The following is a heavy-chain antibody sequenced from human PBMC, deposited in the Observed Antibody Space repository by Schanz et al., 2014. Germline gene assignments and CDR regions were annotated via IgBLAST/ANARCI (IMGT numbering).Heavy chain of an antibody. V-gene: IGHV1-69*02. CDR2: FIPILDVG. J-gene: IGHJ4*02. CDR1: GGTFSSYT. Sequence: QVQLVQSGAEVKKPGSSMKVSCKASGGTFSSYTISWVRQARGQGLEWVGRFIPILDVGNYAQQFQGRVTFTADKSSDTAYMELSSLRSEDTAVYYCARGYGDSPTDFWGQGTLVTVSS. CDR3: ARGYGDSPTDF. D-gene: IGHD4-17*01.